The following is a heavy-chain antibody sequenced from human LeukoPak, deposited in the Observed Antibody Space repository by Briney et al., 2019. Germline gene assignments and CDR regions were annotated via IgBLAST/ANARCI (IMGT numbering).Heavy chain of an antibody. J-gene: IGHJ4*02. CDR1: GFSFSGCG. CDR2: IRYDGSTK. V-gene: IGHV3-30*02. Sequence: PGGSLRLSCAASGFSFSGCGMHWVRQAPGKGLEWVTFIRYDGSTKSYADSVKGRFTIARDNSKNTLYLQMNSLRAEDTAVYFCAKDYNNGFDYWGQGALVTVSS. D-gene: IGHD1-14*01. CDR3: AKDYNNGFDY.